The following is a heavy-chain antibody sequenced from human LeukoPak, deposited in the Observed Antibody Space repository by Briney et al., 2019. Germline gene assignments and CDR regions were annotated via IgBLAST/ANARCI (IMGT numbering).Heavy chain of an antibody. CDR2: IKQDGSEK. CDR1: GFTFGDYI. D-gene: IGHD6-13*01. CDR3: AKGASIADNFRYGYGMDV. J-gene: IGHJ6*02. V-gene: IGHV3-7*01. Sequence: GGSLRLSCTASGFTFGDYILTWVRQAPGKGLERVANIKQDGSEKYYVDSVKGRFTISRDNAKNSLYLQMNSLRAEDTAVYYCAKGASIADNFRYGYGMDVWGQGTTVTVSS.